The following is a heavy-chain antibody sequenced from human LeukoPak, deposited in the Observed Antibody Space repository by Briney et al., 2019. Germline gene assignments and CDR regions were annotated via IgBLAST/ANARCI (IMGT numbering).Heavy chain of an antibody. V-gene: IGHV1-69*05. J-gene: IGHJ5*02. Sequence: SVKVSCKASGCTFSSYAISWVRQAPGQGLEWMGRIIPIFSTANYAQKFQGRVTITTDESTSTAYMDLSSLRSEDTAVYYCARSITMVRELNPWGQGTLVTASS. CDR3: ARSITMVRELNP. CDR1: GCTFSSYA. D-gene: IGHD3-10*01. CDR2: IIPIFSTA.